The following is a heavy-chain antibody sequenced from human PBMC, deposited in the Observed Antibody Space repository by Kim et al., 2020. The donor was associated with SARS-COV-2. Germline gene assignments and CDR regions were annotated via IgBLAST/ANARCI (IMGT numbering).Heavy chain of an antibody. CDR2: ISSSSSYI. J-gene: IGHJ6*02. V-gene: IGHV3-21*01. D-gene: IGHD3-10*01. CDR1: GFTFSSYS. CDR3: ARDRGAVDYYYYYGMDV. Sequence: GGSLRLSCAASGFTFSSYSMNWVRQAPGKGLEWVSSISSSSSYIYYADSVKGRFTISRDNAKNSLYLQMNSLRAEDTAVYYCARDRGAVDYYYYYGMDVWGQGTTVPVSS.